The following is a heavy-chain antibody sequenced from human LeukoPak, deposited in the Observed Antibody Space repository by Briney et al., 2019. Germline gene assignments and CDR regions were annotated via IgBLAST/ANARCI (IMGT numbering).Heavy chain of an antibody. CDR3: AREPNAYCGGDCPNDY. Sequence: SVKVSCKASGGTFRSYAISWVRKAPGQGLEGLGRIIPILGIANYAQKFQGRVTITADKSTSTAYMELSSLRSEDTAVYYCAREPNAYCGGDCPNDYWGQGTLVTVSS. V-gene: IGHV1-69*04. D-gene: IGHD2-21*02. J-gene: IGHJ4*02. CDR2: IIPILGIA. CDR1: GGTFRSYA.